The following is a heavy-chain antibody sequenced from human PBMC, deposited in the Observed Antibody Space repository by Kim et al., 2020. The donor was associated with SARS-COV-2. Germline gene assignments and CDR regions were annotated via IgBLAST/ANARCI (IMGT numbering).Heavy chain of an antibody. Sequence: GGSLRLSCAASGFTFSSYAMHWVRQAPGKGLEWVAVISYDGSNKYYADSVKGRFTISRDNSKNTLYLQMNSLRAEDTAVYYCARDPVIQSTGYSSSWYWGHYFDYWGQGTLVTVSS. J-gene: IGHJ4*02. CDR3: ARDPVIQSTGYSSSWYWGHYFDY. V-gene: IGHV3-30*04. D-gene: IGHD6-13*01. CDR1: GFTFSSYA. CDR2: ISYDGSNK.